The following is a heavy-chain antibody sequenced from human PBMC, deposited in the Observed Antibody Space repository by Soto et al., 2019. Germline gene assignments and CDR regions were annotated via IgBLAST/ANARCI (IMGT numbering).Heavy chain of an antibody. CDR3: ARSVAVPGAHIDY. V-gene: IGHV4-59*01. CDR1: GGSISGSY. J-gene: IGHJ4*02. D-gene: IGHD6-19*01. CDR2: VXXTXSX. Sequence: SETLSLTCSVSGGSISGSYWSWIRQSPGKGLEXRGYVXXTXSXXXSXXXXSRVSISGDTSKNEFSLRLSSVTAADTAVYFCARSVAVPGAHIDYWGQGTQLTVSS.